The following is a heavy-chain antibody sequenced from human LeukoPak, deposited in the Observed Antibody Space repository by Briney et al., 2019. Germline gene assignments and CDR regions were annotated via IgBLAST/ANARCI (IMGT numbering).Heavy chain of an antibody. CDR1: GGSFSGYY. CDR3: ARTRYYYNSRSYGAPYYFDY. J-gene: IGHJ4*02. V-gene: IGHV4-34*01. Sequence: SETLSLTCAVYGGSFSGYYWNWIRQPPGKGLEWIGEINHSGSTYYSPSLKSRVTISVDTSKNQFSLKLSSVTAADTAVYYCARTRYYYNSRSYGAPYYFDYWGQGTLVTVSS. CDR2: INHSGST. D-gene: IGHD3-10*01.